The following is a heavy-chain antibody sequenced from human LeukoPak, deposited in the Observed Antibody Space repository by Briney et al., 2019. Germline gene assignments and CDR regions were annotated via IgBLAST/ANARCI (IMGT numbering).Heavy chain of an antibody. Sequence: ASVKVSCKASGYTFTAYYMHWVRQAPGQGLEWMGWINPNNGGTNYAQRFQGRVTMARDTSITTAYMELSSLRSDDTALYYCARTLASAGSAYWGQGTLVTVSS. CDR1: GYTFTAYY. D-gene: IGHD6-13*01. CDR2: INPNNGGT. CDR3: ARTLASAGSAY. J-gene: IGHJ4*02. V-gene: IGHV1-2*02.